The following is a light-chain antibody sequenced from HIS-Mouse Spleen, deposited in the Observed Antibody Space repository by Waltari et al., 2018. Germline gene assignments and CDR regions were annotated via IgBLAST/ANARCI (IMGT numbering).Light chain of an antibody. CDR2: DDS. CDR1: NIGSQT. J-gene: IGLJ2*01. V-gene: IGLV3-21*03. CDR3: QVWDSSSDHVV. Sequence: SHLLTQPPSVSVAPAKPARITLRGNNIGSQTIHLYQQQPGQAPVLVVYDDSDRPPGIPERFSGSNSGNTATLTISRVEAGDEADYYCQVWDSSSDHVVFGGGTKLTVL.